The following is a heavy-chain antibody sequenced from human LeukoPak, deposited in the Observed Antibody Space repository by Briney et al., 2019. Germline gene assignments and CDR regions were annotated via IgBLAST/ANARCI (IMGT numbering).Heavy chain of an antibody. V-gene: IGHV3-53*01. CDR1: GFSVSTKY. Sequence: GGSLRLSCVASGFSVSTKYMSWVRQAPGEGLEWVSVIFSGGRTDYTDSVKGRFTISRDDSMNTLYLQMNSLRVEDTAMYYCARERGSEFDLWGQGTLVTVSS. CDR2: IFSGGRT. CDR3: ARERGSEFDL. D-gene: IGHD3-10*01. J-gene: IGHJ4*02.